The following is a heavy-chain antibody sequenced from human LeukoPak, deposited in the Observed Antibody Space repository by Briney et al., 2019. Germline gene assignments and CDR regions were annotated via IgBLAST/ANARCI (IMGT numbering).Heavy chain of an antibody. CDR1: GFTFSSYG. V-gene: IGHV3-48*01. J-gene: IGHJ1*01. CDR2: ISSGSSTI. Sequence: GRSLRLSCAASGFTFSSYGMHWVRQAPGKGLEWISYISSGSSTIYYADSVKGRFTISRDNAKNSLYLQMNSLRAEDMAVYYCARGSDLKYFQYWGQGTLVTVSS. CDR3: ARGSDLKYFQY.